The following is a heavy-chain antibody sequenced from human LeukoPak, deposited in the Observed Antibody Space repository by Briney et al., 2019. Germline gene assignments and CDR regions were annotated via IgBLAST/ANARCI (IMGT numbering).Heavy chain of an antibody. CDR3: VSRDFWSGYAFDY. J-gene: IGHJ4*02. CDR2: IRNDGSSK. Sequence: GGSLRLSCAATGFTFSSYGMHWVRQAPGKGLEWVAFIRNDGSSKYYADSVKGRFTISRDNSKNTLYLQMNSLRVEDTAVYYCVSRDFWSGYAFDYWSQGTLVTVSS. V-gene: IGHV3-30*02. D-gene: IGHD3-3*01. CDR1: GFTFSSYG.